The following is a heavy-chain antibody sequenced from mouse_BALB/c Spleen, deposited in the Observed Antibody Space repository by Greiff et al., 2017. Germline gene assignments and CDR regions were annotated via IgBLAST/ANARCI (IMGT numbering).Heavy chain of an antibody. J-gene: IGHJ4*01. Sequence: EVQLAEPGPGLVKPSQSLSLTCTASGYSITSCYLRYLIRQFPGNKLEWMGYISYDGSNNYNPSFKNRITMTLDTSKTQYFLKLNSVTTEDTATYYCAREEGYGNHLYAMDYWGQGTSVTVSS. CDR1: GYSITSCYL. V-gene: IGHV3-6*02. CDR3: AREEGYGNHLYAMDY. CDR2: ISYDGSN. D-gene: IGHD2-10*02.